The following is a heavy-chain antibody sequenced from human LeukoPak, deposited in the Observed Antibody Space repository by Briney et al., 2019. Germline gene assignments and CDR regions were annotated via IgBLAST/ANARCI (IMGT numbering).Heavy chain of an antibody. D-gene: IGHD1-26*01. J-gene: IGHJ4*02. CDR3: VRDRELYY. CDR2: IYHSGST. Sequence: SQTLSLTCAVSGGSISSGGYSWSWIRQPPGKGLEWIGYIYHSGSTCYNPSLKSRVTISVDRSKNQFSLKLSSVTAADTAVYYCVRDRELYYWGQGILVTVSS. V-gene: IGHV4-30-2*01. CDR1: GGSISSGGYS.